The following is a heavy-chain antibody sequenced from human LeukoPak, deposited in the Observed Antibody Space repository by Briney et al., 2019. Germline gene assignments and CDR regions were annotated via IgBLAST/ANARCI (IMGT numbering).Heavy chain of an antibody. J-gene: IGHJ4*01. D-gene: IGHD2-15*01. Sequence: SETLSLTCAVYGESFSAYFRNWIRQAPGKPLEYIGEINHRGSSHYNPSLKTRVTLSVDTSKNQFSLKLTSVTAADTAVYFCARGSSFDGYCSAGACDAGYYDSWGHGTPVTVSS. CDR2: INHRGSS. CDR1: GESFSAYF. V-gene: IGHV4-34*01. CDR3: ARGSSFDGYCSAGACDAGYYDS.